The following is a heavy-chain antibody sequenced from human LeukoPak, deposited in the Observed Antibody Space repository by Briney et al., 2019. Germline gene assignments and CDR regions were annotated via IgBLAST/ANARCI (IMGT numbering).Heavy chain of an antibody. J-gene: IGHJ4*02. V-gene: IGHV3-21*01. CDR3: ARDRIDYGDLPADY. Sequence: AGGSLRLSCAASGFTFSSYSMNWVRQAPGKGLEWVSSISSSSSYIYYADSVKGRFTISRDNAKNSLYLQMNSLRAEDTAVYYCARDRIDYGDLPADYWGQGTLVTVSS. CDR2: ISSSSSYI. D-gene: IGHD4-17*01. CDR1: GFTFSSYS.